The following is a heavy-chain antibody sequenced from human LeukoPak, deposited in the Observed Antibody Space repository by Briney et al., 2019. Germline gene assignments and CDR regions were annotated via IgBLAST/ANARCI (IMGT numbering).Heavy chain of an antibody. Sequence: SKTLSLTCAVYGGSFSGYYWSWIRQPPGKGLEWIGEINHSGSTNYNPSLKSRVTISVDTSKNQFSLKLSSVTAADTAVYYCARGKIVRGGWFDPWGQGTLVTVSS. CDR3: ARGKIVRGGWFDP. V-gene: IGHV4-34*01. CDR2: INHSGST. D-gene: IGHD2/OR15-2a*01. CDR1: GGSFSGYY. J-gene: IGHJ5*02.